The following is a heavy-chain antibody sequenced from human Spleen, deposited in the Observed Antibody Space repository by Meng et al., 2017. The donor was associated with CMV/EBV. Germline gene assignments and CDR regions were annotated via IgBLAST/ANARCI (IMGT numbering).Heavy chain of an antibody. CDR3: ARVGGYYWFDP. J-gene: IGHJ5*02. CDR1: GGSISSGDYY. D-gene: IGHD1-26*01. CDR2: IFYSGST. V-gene: IGHV4-30-4*01. Sequence: AVSGGSISSGDYYWSWIRQPPGKGLEWIGYIFYSGSTYYNPSLKSRLTISLDTSKNQFSLKLTSVTAADTAVYYCARVGGYYWFDPWGQGTLVTVSS.